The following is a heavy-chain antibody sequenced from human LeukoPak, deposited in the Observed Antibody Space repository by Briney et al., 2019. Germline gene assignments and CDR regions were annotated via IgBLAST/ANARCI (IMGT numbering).Heavy chain of an antibody. Sequence: QPGGSLRLSCAASGFTFSSYSMNWVRQAPGKGLEWVSSISSSSYIYYADSVKGRFTISRDNAKNSLYLQMNSLRAEDTAVYYCASIAAADTGVSFDYWGQGTLVTVSS. V-gene: IGHV3-21*01. CDR2: ISSSSYI. D-gene: IGHD6-13*01. J-gene: IGHJ4*02. CDR1: GFTFSSYS. CDR3: ASIAAADTGVSFDY.